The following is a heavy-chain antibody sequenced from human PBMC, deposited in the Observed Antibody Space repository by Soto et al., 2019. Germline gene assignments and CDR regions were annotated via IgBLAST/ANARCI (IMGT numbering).Heavy chain of an antibody. J-gene: IGHJ5*02. D-gene: IGHD1-26*01. Sequence: EVQLVESGGGLAQPGWSRRLSCAASGFNFDDHAMHWVRQTPGKGLEGVSGISWNSVTINYADSIKGRLTISRDNAKRTLYLQMNNLRPADTAMYFCVRSSGSQPRAGWFDPWGQGTLVTVS. CDR3: VRSSGSQPRAGWFDP. V-gene: IGHV3-9*01. CDR2: ISWNSVTI. CDR1: GFNFDDHA.